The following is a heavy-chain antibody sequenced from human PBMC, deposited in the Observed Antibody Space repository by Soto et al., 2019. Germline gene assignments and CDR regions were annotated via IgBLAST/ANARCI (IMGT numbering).Heavy chain of an antibody. CDR3: GRGVLYCGGDCYPRLFDP. V-gene: IGHV1-3*01. CDR2: INAGNGNT. Sequence: GASVKVSCKASGYTFTSYAMHWVRQAPGQRLEWMGWINAGNGNTKYSQKFQGRVTITRDTSASTAYMELSRLRSEDTAVYYCGRGVLYCGGDCYPRLFDPWGQGTLVTVSS. CDR1: GYTFTSYA. J-gene: IGHJ5*02. D-gene: IGHD2-21*02.